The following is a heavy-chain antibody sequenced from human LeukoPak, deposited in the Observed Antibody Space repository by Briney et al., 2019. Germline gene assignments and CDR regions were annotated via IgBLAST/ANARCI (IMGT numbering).Heavy chain of an antibody. CDR3: ARGAPRNYDFWSGPFDY. J-gene: IGHJ4*02. D-gene: IGHD3-3*01. CDR1: GFTFSNYA. V-gene: IGHV3-30-3*01. CDR2: ISYDGSNK. Sequence: GGSLRLSFAASGFTFSNYAMHWVRQAPAKGLEWVALISYDGSNKCYADSVKGRFTISRDNSKNTLYLQMTSLRAEDTAEYYCARGAPRNYDFWSGPFDYWGQGSLVTVSS.